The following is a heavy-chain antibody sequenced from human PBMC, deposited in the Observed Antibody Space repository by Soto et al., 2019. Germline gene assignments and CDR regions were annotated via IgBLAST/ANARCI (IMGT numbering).Heavy chain of an antibody. V-gene: IGHV4-4*02. CDR3: VRNDYFRFDP. CDR1: GGSISSIW. Sequence: QVQLQESGPGLVEPSETLSLTCALSGGSISSIWCSWVRQPPNKGLEWIGEIHHTGSANYNPSLMNRLTMSVDKSKNQYSLKLTYMTAADTAVYYCVRNDYFRFDPWGRGTLVTVFS. D-gene: IGHD4-17*01. CDR2: IHHTGSA. J-gene: IGHJ5*02.